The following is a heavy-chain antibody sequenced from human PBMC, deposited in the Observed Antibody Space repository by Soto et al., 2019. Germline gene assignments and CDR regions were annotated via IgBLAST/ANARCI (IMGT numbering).Heavy chain of an antibody. Sequence: QVQLVQSGAEVKKPGASVKVSCKTSGYTFSAYYIHWVRQAPGQGLEWMGWINPNSGGTNYAQKFQGRVTMTGVTSVSTAYMELIGLTSDDTAVYYCARDLYCTGGRCYSRWFDPWGQGTLVTVSX. CDR3: ARDLYCTGGRCYSRWFDP. J-gene: IGHJ5*02. V-gene: IGHV1-2*02. CDR1: GYTFSAYY. CDR2: INPNSGGT. D-gene: IGHD2-15*01.